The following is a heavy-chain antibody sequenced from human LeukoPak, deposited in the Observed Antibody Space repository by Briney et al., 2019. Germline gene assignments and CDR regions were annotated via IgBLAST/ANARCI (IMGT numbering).Heavy chain of an antibody. Sequence: GRSLRLSCAASGFTFDDYAMHWVRQAPGKGLEWVSGISWNSGSIGYADSVKGRFTISRDNAKNSLYLQMNSLRAEDTALYYCAKGPSSGWPSEFDYWGQGTLVTVSS. CDR3: AKGPSSGWPSEFDY. D-gene: IGHD6-19*01. CDR1: GFTFDDYA. CDR2: ISWNSGSI. J-gene: IGHJ4*02. V-gene: IGHV3-9*01.